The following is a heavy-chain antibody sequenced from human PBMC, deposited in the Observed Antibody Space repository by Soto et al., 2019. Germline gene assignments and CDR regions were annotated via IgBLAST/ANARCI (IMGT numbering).Heavy chain of an antibody. CDR3: AREPEGIAAALDY. V-gene: IGHV3-21*01. Sequence: PGGSLRLSCAASGFTFRTYGVNWVRRAPGGGLEWVASISSSGSFIYYADSVKGRFTISRDDAEKSLYLQMNSLRAEDTALYYCAREPEGIAAALDYWGRGTLVTVSS. J-gene: IGHJ4*02. D-gene: IGHD6-13*01. CDR2: ISSSGSFI. CDR1: GFTFRTYG.